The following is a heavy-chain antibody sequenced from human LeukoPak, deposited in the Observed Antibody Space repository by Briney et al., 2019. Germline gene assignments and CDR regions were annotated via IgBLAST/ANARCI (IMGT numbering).Heavy chain of an antibody. CDR3: TVHDSSGYRPDY. V-gene: IGHV3-15*01. J-gene: IGHJ4*02. CDR2: IKSNVDGGTT. D-gene: IGHD3-22*01. CDR1: GFTLSNVW. Sequence: GGSLRLSCVAPGFTLSNVWMSWVRQAPGKGPEWVGRIKSNVDGGTTDYSAPVKGRFTISRHDSKNTLYLQMNSLKTEDTAVYYCTVHDSSGYRPDYWGQGTLVTVSS.